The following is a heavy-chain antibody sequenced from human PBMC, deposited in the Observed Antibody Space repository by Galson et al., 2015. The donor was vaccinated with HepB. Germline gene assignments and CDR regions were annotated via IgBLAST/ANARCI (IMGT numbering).Heavy chain of an antibody. V-gene: IGHV3-30*04. CDR1: GFTFSNYA. Sequence: SLRLSCAASGFTFSNYAMHWVRQAPGKGLEWVAVISYAGSNEYYADSVKGRFTISRDNSKNTLYLQMNSLRAEDTAVYYCARDYDPAARPLFYFDLWGRGTLVTVSS. CDR2: ISYAGSNE. CDR3: ARDYDPAARPLFYFDL. D-gene: IGHD5-12*01. J-gene: IGHJ2*01.